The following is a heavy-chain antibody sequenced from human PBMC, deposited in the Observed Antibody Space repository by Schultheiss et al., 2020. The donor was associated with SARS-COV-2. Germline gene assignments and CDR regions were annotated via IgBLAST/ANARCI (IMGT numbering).Heavy chain of an antibody. Sequence: SETLSLTCAVSGYSISSGYYWSWIRQPPGKGLEWIGYIYYSGSTNYNPSLKSQVNISVDTSKNQFSLKLNSVTPADTAVYYCARDGAGYHYDRSGYYFNYGMDVWGQGTTVTVSS. V-gene: IGHV4-38-2*02. J-gene: IGHJ6*02. D-gene: IGHD3-22*01. CDR3: ARDGAGYHYDRSGYYFNYGMDV. CDR2: IYYSGST. CDR1: GYSISSGYY.